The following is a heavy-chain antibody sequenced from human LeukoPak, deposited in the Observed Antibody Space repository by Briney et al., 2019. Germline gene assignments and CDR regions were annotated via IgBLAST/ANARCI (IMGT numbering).Heavy chain of an antibody. J-gene: IGHJ4*02. CDR3: ARETYYDFWSGYYQDY. Sequence: PSETLSLTCTVSGGSISSGSYYWSWIRQPAGKGLEWIGRIYTSGSTNYNPSLKSRVTISVDTSKNQFSPKLSSVTAADTAVYYCARETYYDFWSGYYQDYWGQGTLVTVSS. D-gene: IGHD3-3*01. V-gene: IGHV4-61*02. CDR1: GGSISSGSYY. CDR2: IYTSGST.